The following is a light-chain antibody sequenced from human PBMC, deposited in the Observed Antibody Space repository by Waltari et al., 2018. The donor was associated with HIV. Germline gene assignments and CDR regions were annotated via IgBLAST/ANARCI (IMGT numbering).Light chain of an antibody. Sequence: QSVLTQPPSVSGAPGQRVTIACSGSSSNIGTNYDVQWYQQLPGTATKLLIYGDYNRPSGVPDRFTGSKSGTSASLAITGLQPEDEADYYCQSYDTSLGGFYVFGTGTKVTVL. CDR1: SSNIGTNYD. J-gene: IGLJ1*01. V-gene: IGLV1-40*01. CDR3: QSYDTSLGGFYV. CDR2: GDY.